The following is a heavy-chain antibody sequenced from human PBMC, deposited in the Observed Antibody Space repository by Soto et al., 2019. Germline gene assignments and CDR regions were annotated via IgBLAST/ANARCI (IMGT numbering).Heavy chain of an antibody. J-gene: IGHJ6*02. V-gene: IGHV4-59*01. CDR1: GGSISSYY. Sequence: SETLSLTCPVSGGSISSYYWSWIRTPPGKGLEWIGYIYYSGSTNYNPSLKSRVTISVDTSKNQFSLKLSSVTAADTAVYYCARVAHLGYCSGGSCSYGMDVWGQGTTVTVSS. CDR2: IYYSGST. CDR3: ARVAHLGYCSGGSCSYGMDV. D-gene: IGHD2-15*01.